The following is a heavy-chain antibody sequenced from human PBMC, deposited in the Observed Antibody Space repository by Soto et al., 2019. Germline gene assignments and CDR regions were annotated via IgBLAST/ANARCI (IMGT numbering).Heavy chain of an antibody. V-gene: IGHV4-59*01. J-gene: IGHJ6*02. CDR1: GGSISSYY. Sequence: SETLSLTCTASGGSISSYYWSWIRQPPGKGLEWIGNVYYSGSTNYNPSLKSRVTISVDTSKNQFSLKLSSVTAADTAVYYCARERYYGMDVWGQGTTVTVSS. CDR3: ARERYYGMDV. CDR2: VYYSGST.